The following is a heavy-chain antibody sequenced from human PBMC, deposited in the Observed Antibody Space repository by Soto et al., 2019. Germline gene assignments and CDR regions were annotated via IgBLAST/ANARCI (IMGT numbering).Heavy chain of an antibody. J-gene: IGHJ5*02. V-gene: IGHV1-69*08. D-gene: IGHD4-17*01. Sequence: QVQLVQSGAKVKKPGSSVKVSCKASGGTFSSYTISWVRQAPGQGLEWMGRIIPILGIANYAQKFQGRVTITADKSTSTAYMELSSLRSEDTAVYYCARDRYGDYVGWFDPWGQGTLVTVSS. CDR1: GGTFSSYT. CDR3: ARDRYGDYVGWFDP. CDR2: IIPILGIA.